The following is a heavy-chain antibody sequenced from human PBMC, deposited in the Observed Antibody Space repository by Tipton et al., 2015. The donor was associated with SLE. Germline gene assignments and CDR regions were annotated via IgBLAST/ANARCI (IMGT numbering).Heavy chain of an antibody. V-gene: IGHV4-61*09. CDR3: ARRMTTLSRGGDWLDP. CDR2: ISLTGNT. Sequence: TLSLTCNVSGGSISSDVHYWNWIRQPAGKGLEWIGYISLTGNTTYNPSLKSRVPISVDTAKSQVSLKMTSVTAADMAVYYCARRMTTLSRGGDWLDPWGPGTLVIVS. CDR1: GGSISSDVHY. J-gene: IGHJ5*02. D-gene: IGHD3-10*01.